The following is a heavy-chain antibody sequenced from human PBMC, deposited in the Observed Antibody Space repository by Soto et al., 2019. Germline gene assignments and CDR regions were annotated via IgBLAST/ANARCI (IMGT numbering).Heavy chain of an antibody. Sequence: QVQLVQSGAEVKKPGASVKVSCKASGYTFTTYDLSWLRQAPGQGLEWMGWISPYSGNTKYAQKLQGRVTMTTDTSTNTAYVELRGLRSDDTAVYYCARERSGYGHTFDPWGQGTLVNVSS. J-gene: IGHJ5*02. CDR1: GYTFTTYD. CDR2: ISPYSGNT. D-gene: IGHD4-17*01. V-gene: IGHV1-18*01. CDR3: ARERSGYGHTFDP.